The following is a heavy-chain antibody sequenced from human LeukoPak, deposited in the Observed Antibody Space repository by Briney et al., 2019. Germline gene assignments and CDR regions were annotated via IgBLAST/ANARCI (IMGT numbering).Heavy chain of an antibody. V-gene: IGHV4-30-2*01. CDR3: ARDRGGCDY. D-gene: IGHD3-16*01. CDR1: GGSISSGGYY. J-gene: IGHJ4*02. Sequence: SETLSLTCTVSGGSISSGGYYWSWIRQPPGKGLEWIGYIYHSGSTYYNPSLKSRVTISVDRSKNQFSLKLSSVTAADTAVYYCARDRGGCDYWGQGTPVTVSS. CDR2: IYHSGST.